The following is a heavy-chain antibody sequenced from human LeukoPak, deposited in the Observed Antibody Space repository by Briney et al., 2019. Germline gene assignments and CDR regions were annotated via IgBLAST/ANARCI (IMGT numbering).Heavy chain of an antibody. V-gene: IGHV3-49*03. CDR2: IRSKAYGGTT. J-gene: IGHJ4*02. CDR1: GFTFSDYY. D-gene: IGHD1-26*01. Sequence: PGGSLRLSCAASGFTFSDYYMSWIRQAPGKGLEWVGFIRSKAYGGTTEYAASVKGRFTISRDDSKSIAYLQMNSLKTEDTAVYYCTSGSYSGFDYWGQGTLVTVSS. CDR3: TSGSYSGFDY.